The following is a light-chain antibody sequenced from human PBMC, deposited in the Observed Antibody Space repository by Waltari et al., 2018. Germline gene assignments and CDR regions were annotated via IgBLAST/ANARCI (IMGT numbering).Light chain of an antibody. CDR3: QVWDANTDPGV. J-gene: IGLJ1*01. CDR2: YDN. CDR1: NLESKS. V-gene: IGLV3-21*01. Sequence: SSVLTQPPSVSVAPGEPARITCGGNNLESKSVHWYRQRPGQAPVVVITYDNDRAAGIPERFSGSNSGNTATLTISRVEAGDEADYYCQVWDANTDPGVFGTGTEVTVL.